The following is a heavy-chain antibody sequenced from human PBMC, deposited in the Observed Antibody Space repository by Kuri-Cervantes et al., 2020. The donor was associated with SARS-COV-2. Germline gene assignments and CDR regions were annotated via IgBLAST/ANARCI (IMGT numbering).Heavy chain of an antibody. CDR1: GFTFSDYY. D-gene: IGHD1-26*01. CDR2: ISSSGSTI. J-gene: IGHJ5*02. Sequence: GGSLRLSCAASGFTFSDYYMSWIRQAPGKGLEWVSYISSSGSTIYYADSVKGRFTISRDNSKNTLYLQMNSLRAEDTAVYYCARPYSGSYQSWFDPWGQGTLVTVSS. CDR3: ARPYSGSYQSWFDP. V-gene: IGHV3-11*04.